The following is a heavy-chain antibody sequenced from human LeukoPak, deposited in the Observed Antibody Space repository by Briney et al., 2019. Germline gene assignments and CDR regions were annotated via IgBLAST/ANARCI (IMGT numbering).Heavy chain of an antibody. J-gene: IGHJ4*02. D-gene: IGHD6-6*01. V-gene: IGHV3-66*01. CDR2: IYSGGST. Sequence: GSLRLSCAASGFTVSSNYMGWVRQAPGKGLEWVSVIYSGGSTYYADSVKGRFTISRDNSKNTLYLQMNSLRAEDTAVCYCASAPSYYFDYWGQGTLVTVSS. CDR3: ASAPSYYFDY. CDR1: GFTVSSNY.